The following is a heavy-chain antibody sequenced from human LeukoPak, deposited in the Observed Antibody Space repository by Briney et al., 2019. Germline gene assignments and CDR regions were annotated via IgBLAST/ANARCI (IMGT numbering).Heavy chain of an antibody. J-gene: IGHJ3*02. Sequence: PSETLSLTCTVSGGSISNYYWNYIRQPPGKGLEWIGYIYYSGITNYNPSLKSRVTISVDTSKNQFSLKLSSVTAADTAVYYCARDFSGSYYDDAFDIWGQGTMVTVSS. CDR2: IYYSGIT. D-gene: IGHD1-26*01. V-gene: IGHV4-59*08. CDR1: GGSISNYY. CDR3: ARDFSGSYYDDAFDI.